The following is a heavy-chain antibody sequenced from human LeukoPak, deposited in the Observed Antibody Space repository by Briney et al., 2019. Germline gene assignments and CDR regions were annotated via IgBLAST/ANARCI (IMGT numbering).Heavy chain of an antibody. J-gene: IGHJ3*02. Sequence: ASVKVSCKASGYTFTGYYMHWVRQAPGQGLEWMGIINPSGGSTSYAQKFQGRVTMTRDTSTSTVYMELSSLRSEDTAVYYCASYYYDSSGYYYGGAFDIWGQGTMVTVSS. CDR3: ASYYYDSSGYYYGGAFDI. CDR1: GYTFTGYY. CDR2: INPSGGST. D-gene: IGHD3-22*01. V-gene: IGHV1-46*01.